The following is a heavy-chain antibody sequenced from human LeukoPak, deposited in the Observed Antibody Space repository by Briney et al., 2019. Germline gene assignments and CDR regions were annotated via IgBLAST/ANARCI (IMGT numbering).Heavy chain of an antibody. CDR2: ISSSSSYI. V-gene: IGHV3-21*04. D-gene: IGHD6-19*01. CDR3: AKLYSSGWTGSDY. Sequence: GGSLRLFRAAFGFTLRNYSMNWVRQASGKGLEGVSSISSSSSYIYYADSVKGRFTISRDNSKNTLYLQMNSLRAEDTAVYYCAKLYSSGWTGSDYWGQGTLVTVSS. CDR1: GFTLRNYS. J-gene: IGHJ4*02.